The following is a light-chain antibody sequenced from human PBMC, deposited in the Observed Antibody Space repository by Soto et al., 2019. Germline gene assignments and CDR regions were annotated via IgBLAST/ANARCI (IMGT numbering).Light chain of an antibody. V-gene: IGKV3-20*01. CDR1: QSLGSTY. CDR2: ATS. J-gene: IGKJ1*01. Sequence: EIVLTQSPGTLSLSPGDRATLSCRASQSLGSTYLAWFQQRPGQAPRLLIFATSTRASGFPDRFTGSRSGAEFTLTISGLEPEDFAVYYCQQYSGSLPWTFGQGTNVEI. CDR3: QQYSGSLPWT.